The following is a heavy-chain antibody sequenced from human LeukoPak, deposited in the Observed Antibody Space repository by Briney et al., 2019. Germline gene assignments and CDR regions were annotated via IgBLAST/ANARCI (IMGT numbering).Heavy chain of an antibody. J-gene: IGHJ5*02. Sequence: GASVKVSCKASGGTFSSYAISWVRQAPGQGLEWMGWINAGNGNTKYSQKFQGRVTITRDTSASTAYMELSSLRSEDTAVYYCARAPTPAPYSSGWYRGNWFDPWGQGTLVTVSS. CDR2: INAGNGNT. D-gene: IGHD6-19*01. CDR3: ARAPTPAPYSSGWYRGNWFDP. V-gene: IGHV1-3*01. CDR1: GGTFSSYA.